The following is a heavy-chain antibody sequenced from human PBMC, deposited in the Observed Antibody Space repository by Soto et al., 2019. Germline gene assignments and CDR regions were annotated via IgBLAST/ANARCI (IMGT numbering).Heavy chain of an antibody. CDR2: INPNSGGT. D-gene: IGHD1-1*01. J-gene: IGHJ6*02. V-gene: IGHV1-2*04. CDR1: GYTFTGYY. Sequence: ASVKVSCKASGYTFTGYYMHWVRQAPGQGLGWMGWINPNSGGTNYAQKFQGWGTMTRDTSISTAYMELSRLRSDDMAVYYCARDLRVPYYYGMDVWGQGTTVTVSS. CDR3: ARDLRVPYYYGMDV.